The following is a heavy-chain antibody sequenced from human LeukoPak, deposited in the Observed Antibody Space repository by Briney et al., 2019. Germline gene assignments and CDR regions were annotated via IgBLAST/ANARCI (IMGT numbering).Heavy chain of an antibody. CDR2: ISYDGSNK. V-gene: IGHV3-30-3*01. CDR1: GFTFSSYA. J-gene: IGHJ3*02. Sequence: GGSLRLSCAAPGFTFSSYAMHWVRQAPGKGLEWVAVISYDGSNKYYADSVKGRFTISRDNSKNTLYLQMNSLRAEDTAVYYCAKNIAVAGTGPGTFDIWGQGTMVTVSS. CDR3: AKNIAVAGTGPGTFDI. D-gene: IGHD6-19*01.